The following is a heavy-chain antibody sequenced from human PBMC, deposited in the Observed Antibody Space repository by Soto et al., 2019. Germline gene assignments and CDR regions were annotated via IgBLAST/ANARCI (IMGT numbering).Heavy chain of an antibody. D-gene: IGHD3-22*01. CDR3: ATGPYSYGTSGYYPGFWYYGY. Sequence: SETLSLTCAVYGGSFSDYYWSWIRQPPGKGPEWIGEINHSGSTNYNPSLKSRVSISVDTSKNHFSLKQTSVTAAHTAVHYCATGPYSYGTSGYYPGFWYYGYWEKGPLSTVSS. CDR2: INHSGST. V-gene: IGHV4-34*01. CDR1: GGSFSDYY. J-gene: IGHJ4*02.